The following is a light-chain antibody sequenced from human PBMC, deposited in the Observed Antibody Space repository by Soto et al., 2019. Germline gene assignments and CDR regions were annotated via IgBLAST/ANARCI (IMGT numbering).Light chain of an antibody. CDR3: SSYTSSSTLV. V-gene: IGLV2-14*01. CDR1: SSDVGGYNY. CDR2: DVS. Sequence: QSALTQPASVSGSPGQSITISCTGTSSDVGGYNYVSWYQQHPGKAPKLMIYDVSNRTSGVSYRFSGSKSGNTASLTISGLQAEDEADYYCSSYTSSSTLVFGGGTKLTVL. J-gene: IGLJ2*01.